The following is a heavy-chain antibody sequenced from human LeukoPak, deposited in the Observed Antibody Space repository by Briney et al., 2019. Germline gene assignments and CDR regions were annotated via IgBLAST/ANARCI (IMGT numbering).Heavy chain of an antibody. Sequence: GSLRLSCAASGFTFSSYAMSWVRQAPGKGLEWIGYIYYSGSTNYNPSLKSRVTISVDTSKNQFSLKLSSVTAADTAVYYCARDVAVAGTSYYYGMDVWGQGTTVTVSS. CDR3: ARDVAVAGTSYYYGMDV. CDR2: IYYSGST. J-gene: IGHJ6*02. CDR1: GFTFSSYA. D-gene: IGHD6-19*01. V-gene: IGHV4-59*01.